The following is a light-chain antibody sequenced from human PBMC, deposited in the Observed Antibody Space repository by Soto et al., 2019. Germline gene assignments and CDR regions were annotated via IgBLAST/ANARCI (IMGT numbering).Light chain of an antibody. CDR2: DAS. Sequence: IQLTQSPSSLSASVGDRVTITCRASLGISSYLGWYQQKPGKAPNLLIYDASTLHSGVPSRFSGGGSGTDFTLTISSLQAEDFATYYCQQVNSYPRTFGGGTKVDIK. V-gene: IGKV1-9*01. CDR1: LGISSY. CDR3: QQVNSYPRT. J-gene: IGKJ4*01.